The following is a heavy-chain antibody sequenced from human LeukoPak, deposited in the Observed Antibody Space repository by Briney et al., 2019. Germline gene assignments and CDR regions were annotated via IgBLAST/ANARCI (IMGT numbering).Heavy chain of an antibody. J-gene: IGHJ4*02. V-gene: IGHV3-9*01. CDR1: GFTFDDYA. CDR3: AKDMRGSSGFDY. D-gene: IGHD6-6*01. Sequence: GGSLRLSCAASGFTFDDYAMYWVRQGPGKGLEWVSGISWDSGSMGYADSVKGRFTISRDNAKNPLYLQMNSLRAEDTALYYCAKDMRGSSGFDYWGQGTLVTVSS. CDR2: ISWDSGSM.